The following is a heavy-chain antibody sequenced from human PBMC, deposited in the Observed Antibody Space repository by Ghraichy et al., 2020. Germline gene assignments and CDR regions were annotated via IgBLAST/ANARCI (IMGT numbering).Heavy chain of an antibody. CDR3: ARHARTYRGNLAAAGTFPGNIDY. CDR1: GGSISSSSYY. V-gene: IGHV4-39*01. J-gene: IGHJ4*02. Sequence: SETLSLTCTVSGGSISSSSYYWGWIRQPPGKGLEWIGSIYYSGSTYYNPSLKSRVTISVDTSKNQFSRKLSSVTAADTAVYYCARHARTYRGNLAAAGTFPGNIDYWGQGTLVTVSS. D-gene: IGHD6-13*01. CDR2: IYYSGST.